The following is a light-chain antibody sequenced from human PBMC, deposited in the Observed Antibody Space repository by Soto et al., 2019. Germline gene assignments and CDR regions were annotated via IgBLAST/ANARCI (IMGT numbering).Light chain of an antibody. CDR1: QGIRND. CDR2: AAS. CDR3: LQDYNYPYT. V-gene: IGKV1-6*01. J-gene: IGKJ2*01. Sequence: AIQMTQSPSSLSASVGDRVTITCRASQGIRNDLGWYQQKPGKAPKLLIYAASSLQSGLPSRFSGSGSGTDVTLTISSLQPEDFATYYCLQDYNYPYTFGQGTKLEIK.